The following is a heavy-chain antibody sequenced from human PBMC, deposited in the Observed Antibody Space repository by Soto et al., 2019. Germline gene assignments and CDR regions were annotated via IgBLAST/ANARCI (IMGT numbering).Heavy chain of an antibody. J-gene: IGHJ4*02. D-gene: IGHD3-10*01. CDR3: ARSYGSGSPINY. Sequence: QVQLQESGPGLVKPSETLSLTCTVSGGSISSYYWSWIRQPPGKGLEWIGYIYYSGSTNYNPSLESRVTISVDTSKNQFSLKLSSVTAADTAVYYCARSYGSGSPINYWGQGTLVTVSS. V-gene: IGHV4-59*01. CDR1: GGSISSYY. CDR2: IYYSGST.